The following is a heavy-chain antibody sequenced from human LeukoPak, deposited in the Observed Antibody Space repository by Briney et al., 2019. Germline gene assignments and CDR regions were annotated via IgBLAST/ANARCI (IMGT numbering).Heavy chain of an antibody. CDR2: ITSDGTST. V-gene: IGHV3-74*03. CDR3: AKDLLWSGSYFFDY. Sequence: GGSLRLSCAASEFSFSITWMHWVRQRPGQGLVWVARITSDGTSTSYAESVRGRFTISRDNAKNTLYLQMNSLRAEDTAVYYCAKDLLWSGSYFFDYWGQGTLVTVSS. CDR1: EFSFSITW. J-gene: IGHJ4*02. D-gene: IGHD1-26*01.